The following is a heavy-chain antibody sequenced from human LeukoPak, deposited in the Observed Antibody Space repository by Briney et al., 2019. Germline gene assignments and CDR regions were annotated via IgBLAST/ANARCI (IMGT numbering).Heavy chain of an antibody. CDR3: ARDHGGYRGVQWEYYFDY. J-gene: IGHJ4*02. V-gene: IGHV4-59*01. CDR2: IYYSGST. D-gene: IGHD3-10*01. CDR1: GGSISSYY. Sequence: SETLSLTCTVSGGSISSYYWSWIRQPPGKGLEWIGYIYYSGSTNYNPSLKSRVTISVDTSKNQFFLKLSSVIAADTAVYYCARDHGGYRGVQWEYYFDYWGQGTLGTVSS.